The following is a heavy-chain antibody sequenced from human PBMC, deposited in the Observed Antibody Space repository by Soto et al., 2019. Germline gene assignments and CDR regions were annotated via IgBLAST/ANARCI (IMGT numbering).Heavy chain of an antibody. J-gene: IGHJ4*02. CDR1: GGSISSSSYY. Sequence: SETLSLTCTVSGGSISSSSYYWGWIRQPPGKGLEWIRSIYYSGSTYYNPSLKSRVTISVDTSKNQFSLKLSSVTAADTAVYYCAKQDYDILTGYYNIDYWGQGTLVTVSS. D-gene: IGHD3-9*01. CDR3: AKQDYDILTGYYNIDY. CDR2: IYYSGST. V-gene: IGHV4-39*01.